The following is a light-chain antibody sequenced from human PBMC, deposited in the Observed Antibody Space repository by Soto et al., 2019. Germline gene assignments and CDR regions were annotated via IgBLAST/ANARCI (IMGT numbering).Light chain of an antibody. CDR3: DSYDSSLSGCV. V-gene: IGLV1-40*01. CDR2: GNS. CDR1: SSNIGAGYD. J-gene: IGLJ3*02. Sequence: QSVLTQPPSVSGAPGQRVTISCTGSSSNIGAGYDVHWYQQLPGTAPKLLIYGNSNRPSGVPDRFSGSKSGTSASLAITGPPAEDVAGYYSDSYDSSLSGCVFGGGTKLTVL.